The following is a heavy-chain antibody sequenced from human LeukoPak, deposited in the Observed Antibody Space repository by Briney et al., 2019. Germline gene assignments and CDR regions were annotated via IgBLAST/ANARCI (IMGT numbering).Heavy chain of an antibody. Sequence: ASVKVSCEASGYTFTSYDINWVRQATGQGLEWMGWMNPNSGNTGYAQNFQGRVTITRNTSISTAYMELSSLRSEDTAVYYCARGFHYYGSGSLDYWGQGTLVTVSS. CDR2: MNPNSGNT. V-gene: IGHV1-8*01. J-gene: IGHJ4*01. D-gene: IGHD3-10*01. CDR3: ARGFHYYGSGSLDY. CDR1: GYTFTSYD.